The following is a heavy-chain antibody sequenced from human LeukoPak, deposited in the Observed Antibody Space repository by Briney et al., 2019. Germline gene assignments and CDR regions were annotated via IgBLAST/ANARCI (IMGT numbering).Heavy chain of an antibody. J-gene: IGHJ6*02. Sequence: GESLKISCKGSGYSFTSYWIGWVRQMPGKGLEWMGIIYPGDSDTRYSPSFQGQVTISADKSISTAYLQWSSLKASDTAMYYCARHQFGYIYHYYGMDVWGQGTTVTVSS. CDR1: GYSFTSYW. V-gene: IGHV5-51*01. CDR3: ARHQFGYIYHYYGMDV. D-gene: IGHD5-24*01. CDR2: IYPGDSDT.